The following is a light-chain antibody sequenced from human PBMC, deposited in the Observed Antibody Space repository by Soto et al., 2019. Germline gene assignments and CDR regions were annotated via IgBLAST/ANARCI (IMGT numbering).Light chain of an antibody. J-gene: IGLJ1*01. CDR3: GTWDSSLIAL. CDR1: SSNIGSND. Sequence: QSVLTQPPSETAAPGQKVTTSCSGNSSNIGSNDVSWYQQLPGKAPKLLIYENSQRPSGIPDRFSGSKSGTSATLGITGIQTGDEADYYCGTWDSSLIALFGTGTKVTVL. V-gene: IGLV1-51*02. CDR2: ENS.